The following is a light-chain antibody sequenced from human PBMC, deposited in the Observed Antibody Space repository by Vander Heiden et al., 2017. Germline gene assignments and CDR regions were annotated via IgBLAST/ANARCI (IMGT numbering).Light chain of an antibody. V-gene: IGKV2-28*01. J-gene: IGKJ4*01. Sequence: TQSPHFLPVTPGEPASISCRSSRSLLNRNGDNYLDWYLQKPGQSPQLLIYLGSNRASGVPDRFSGSGSGTDFTLKISRVEAEDVGVYYCMQAQQTPLTFGGGTKVEIK. CDR2: LGS. CDR3: MQAQQTPLT. CDR1: RSLLNRNGDNY.